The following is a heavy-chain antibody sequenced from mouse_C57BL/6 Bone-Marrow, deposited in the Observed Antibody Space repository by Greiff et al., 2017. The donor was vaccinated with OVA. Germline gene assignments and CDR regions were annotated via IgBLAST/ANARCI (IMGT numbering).Heavy chain of an antibody. Sequence: EVKVVESGGDLVKPGGSLKLSCAASGFTFSSYGMSWVRQTPDKRLEWVATISSGGSYTYYPDSVKGRFTISRDNAKNTLYLQMSSLKSEDTAMYYCARTTVVAKNYFDYWGQGTTLTVSS. D-gene: IGHD1-1*01. J-gene: IGHJ2*01. CDR1: GFTFSSYG. V-gene: IGHV5-6*01. CDR3: ARTTVVAKNYFDY. CDR2: ISSGGSYT.